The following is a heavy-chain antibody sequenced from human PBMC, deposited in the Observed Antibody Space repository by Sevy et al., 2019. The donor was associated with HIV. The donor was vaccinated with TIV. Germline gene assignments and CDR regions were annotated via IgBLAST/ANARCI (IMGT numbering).Heavy chain of an antibody. V-gene: IGHV3-48*02. Sequence: GGSLRLSCAASGFTFSSYSMNWVRQAPGKGLEWVSYISSSSSTIYYADSVKGRFTISRDNAKNSLYLKMNSLRDEDTAVYYCAGDRGFGGVTFDYWGQGTLVTVSS. CDR3: AGDRGFGGVTFDY. D-gene: IGHD3-16*01. CDR2: ISSSSSTI. CDR1: GFTFSSYS. J-gene: IGHJ4*02.